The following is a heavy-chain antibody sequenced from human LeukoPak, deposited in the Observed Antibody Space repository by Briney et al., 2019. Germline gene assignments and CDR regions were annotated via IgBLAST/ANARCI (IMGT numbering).Heavy chain of an antibody. CDR1: GFTFSDYY. CDR2: IYSGGST. J-gene: IGHJ4*02. CDR3: ARDYYYGSGSYTYFDY. V-gene: IGHV3-66*01. D-gene: IGHD3-10*01. Sequence: GGSLRLSCAASGFTFSDYYMSWVRQAPGKGLEWVSVIYSGGSTYYADSVKGRFTISRDNSKNTLYLQMNSLRAEDTAVYYCARDYYYGSGSYTYFDYWGQGTLVTVSS.